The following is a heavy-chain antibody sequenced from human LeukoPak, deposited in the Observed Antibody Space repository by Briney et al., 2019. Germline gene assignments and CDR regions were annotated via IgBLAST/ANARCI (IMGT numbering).Heavy chain of an antibody. Sequence: ASVKVSFKASGYTFTSYYIHWVRQAPGQGLEWMGIINPGGGSTSYAQKFQDRVTMTRDTSTSTVYMELSSLRSEGTAVYYCAKDLRWDHPGFDPWGQGTLVIVSS. D-gene: IGHD4-23*01. V-gene: IGHV1-46*01. J-gene: IGHJ5*02. CDR1: GYTFTSYY. CDR3: AKDLRWDHPGFDP. CDR2: INPGGGST.